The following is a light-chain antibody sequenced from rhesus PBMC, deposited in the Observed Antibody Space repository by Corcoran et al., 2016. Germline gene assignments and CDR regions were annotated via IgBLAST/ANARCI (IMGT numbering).Light chain of an antibody. J-gene: IGKJ3*01. CDR1: QGISKY. Sequence: DIQMTQSPSSLSASVGDTVTITCRASQGISKYLAWYQQKPGKVPKPLIYYASNLESGVPSRFSGSGSGTDYTLTISSLQPEDFATYYCQQYDDLPFTFGPGTKLDIK. V-gene: IGKV1S14*01. CDR3: QQYDDLPFT. CDR2: YAS.